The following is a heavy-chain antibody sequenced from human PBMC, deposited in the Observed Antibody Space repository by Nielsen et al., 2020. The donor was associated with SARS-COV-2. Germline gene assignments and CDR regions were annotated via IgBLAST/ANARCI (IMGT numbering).Heavy chain of an antibody. CDR3: YLLGPDYGMDV. V-gene: IGHV3-66*01. D-gene: IGHD2-2*01. Sequence: GESLKISCAASGFTVYNYMNWVRQAPGKGLEWVSVVYSGGSKYYADSVKGRFTISRDNAKNTVYLQMDSLRVEDTAVYYCYLLGPDYGMDVWGQGTTVTVSS. CDR1: GFTVYNY. CDR2: VYSGGSK. J-gene: IGHJ6*02.